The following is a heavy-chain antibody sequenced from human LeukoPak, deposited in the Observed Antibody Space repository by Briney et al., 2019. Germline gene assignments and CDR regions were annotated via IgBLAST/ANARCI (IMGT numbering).Heavy chain of an antibody. Sequence: SETLSLTCTVSGGSISSYYWSWIRQPPGKGPEWIGYIYYSGSTNYNPSLKSRVTISVDTSKNQFSLKLSSVTAADTAVYYCARRYSYGQFDYWGQGTLVTVSS. CDR2: IYYSGST. V-gene: IGHV4-59*08. CDR3: ARRYSYGQFDY. CDR1: GGSISSYY. J-gene: IGHJ4*02. D-gene: IGHD5-18*01.